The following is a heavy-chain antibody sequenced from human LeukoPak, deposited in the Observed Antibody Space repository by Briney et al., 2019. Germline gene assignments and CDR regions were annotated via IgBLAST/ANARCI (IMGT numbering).Heavy chain of an antibody. CDR2: IYTSAST. J-gene: IGHJ4*02. Sequence: PSETLFLTCTVSGGSISNYYWSWIRQPAGKGLEWIGHIYTSASTNYNPSLKSRVTMSLDTSKNQFSLELNSVTAADTAAYYCARVDTSGWHYFDDWGQGTLVTVSS. V-gene: IGHV4-4*07. CDR3: ARVDTSGWHYFDD. CDR1: GGSISNYY. D-gene: IGHD6-19*01.